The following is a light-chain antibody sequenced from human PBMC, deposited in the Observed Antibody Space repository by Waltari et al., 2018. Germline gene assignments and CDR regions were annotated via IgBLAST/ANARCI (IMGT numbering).Light chain of an antibody. CDR3: QQSYTTPWT. CDR1: QSISKY. Sequence: DIQLTQSPSSLSALVGDTVTITCRPSQSISKYLNWYQQKQGKAPKLLIYAASSLQSGVPSRFSGSGSGTHFTLIIKSLQPEDVATYYCQQSYTTPWTFGQGTKVEIK. CDR2: AAS. J-gene: IGKJ1*01. V-gene: IGKV1-39*01.